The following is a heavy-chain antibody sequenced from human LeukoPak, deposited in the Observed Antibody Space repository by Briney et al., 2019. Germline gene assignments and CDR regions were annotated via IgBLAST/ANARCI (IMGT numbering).Heavy chain of an antibody. CDR3: ARENSGSYREFDY. Sequence: TSETLSVTCTVSGGSISSYYWTWLRQPAGKGLEWIGRIYPSGSTNYNPSLKSRVTMSVDTSKNQFSLKLSSVTAADTAVYYCARENSGSYREFDYWGQGTLVTVSS. CDR1: GGSISSYY. CDR2: IYPSGST. D-gene: IGHD1-26*01. J-gene: IGHJ4*02. V-gene: IGHV4-4*07.